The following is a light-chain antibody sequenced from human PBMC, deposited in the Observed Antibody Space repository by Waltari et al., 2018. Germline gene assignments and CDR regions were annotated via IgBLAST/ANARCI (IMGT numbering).Light chain of an antibody. CDR3: SSYTNRSTVI. CDR2: DVD. V-gene: IGLV2-14*03. CDR1: SSDLGSYNY. Sequence: QSTLTQPASVSGSPGPSLTISFTVSSSDLGSYNYVSWYKQYPNKAPKLMIYDVDNRPSGISNRFSGSKSGNTASLTISGLQAEDESVFYCSSYTNRSTVIFGGGTKLTVL. J-gene: IGLJ2*01.